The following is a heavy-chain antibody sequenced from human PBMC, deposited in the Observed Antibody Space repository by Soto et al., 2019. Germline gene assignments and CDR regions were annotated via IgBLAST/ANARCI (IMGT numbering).Heavy chain of an antibody. D-gene: IGHD1-20*01. CDR1: GFTFGDYA. V-gene: IGHV3-49*03. CDR3: TRRITGTTSHP. Sequence: GGSLRLSCTASGFTFGDYAMSWFRQAPGKGLEWVGFIRSKAYGGTTEYAASVKGRFTISRDDSKSIAYLQMNSLKTEDTAVYYCTRRITGTTSHPWGQGTLVTVSS. CDR2: IRSKAYGGTT. J-gene: IGHJ5*02.